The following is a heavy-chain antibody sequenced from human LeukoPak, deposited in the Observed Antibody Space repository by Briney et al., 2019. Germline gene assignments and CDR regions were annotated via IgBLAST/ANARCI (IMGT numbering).Heavy chain of an antibody. J-gene: IGHJ5*02. CDR1: GGSIRSSSYY. V-gene: IGHV4-39*07. D-gene: IGHD3-3*01. CDR2: IYYSGNT. CDR3: ARVLVTIFGVVIGIDP. Sequence: PSETLSLTCTVSGGSIRSSSYYWGWIRQPPGKGLEWIGSIYYSGNTYYTPSLKSRVTVSVDRSKNQFSLKLSSVTAADTAVYYCARVLVTIFGVVIGIDPWGQGTLVTVSS.